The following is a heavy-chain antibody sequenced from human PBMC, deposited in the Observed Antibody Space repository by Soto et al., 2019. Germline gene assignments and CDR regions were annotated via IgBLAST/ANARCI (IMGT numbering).Heavy chain of an antibody. J-gene: IGHJ4*02. CDR1: EFTCSSYA. D-gene: IGHD6-19*01. Sequence: GGSMRVSSGAAEFTCSSYAMSWVRKDPGKGLEWVSAISGSGGSTYYADSVKGRFTISRDNSKNTLYLQMNSLRAEDTAVYYCANEPSSGWPYFDYWGQGTLVTVSS. CDR3: ANEPSSGWPYFDY. V-gene: IGHV3-23*01. CDR2: ISGSGGST.